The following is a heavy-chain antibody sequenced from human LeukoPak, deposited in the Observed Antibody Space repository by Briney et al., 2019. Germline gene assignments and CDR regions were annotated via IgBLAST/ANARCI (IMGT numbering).Heavy chain of an antibody. CDR3: TTVPATGVWWELQDY. J-gene: IGHJ4*02. Sequence: PGGPLRLSCAASGFTFSNAWMSWVRQAPGKGLEWVGRIKSRTDGGTTDYAAPVKGRFTISRDDSKNTLYLQMNSLKTEDTAVYYCTTVPATGVWWELQDYWGQGTLVTVSS. V-gene: IGHV3-15*01. CDR1: GFTFSNAW. D-gene: IGHD1-26*01. CDR2: IKSRTDGGTT.